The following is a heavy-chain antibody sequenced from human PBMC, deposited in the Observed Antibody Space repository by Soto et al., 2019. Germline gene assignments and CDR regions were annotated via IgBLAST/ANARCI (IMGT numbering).Heavy chain of an antibody. CDR1: GFTFSSYA. J-gene: IGHJ4*02. V-gene: IGHV3-30-3*01. CDR2: ISYDGSNK. D-gene: IGHD6-13*01. Sequence: QVQLVESGGGVVQPGRSLRLSCAASGFTFSSYAMHWVRQAPGKGLEWVADISYDGSNKYYADSVKGRFTISRDNSTNTLSVQMTGLRAEDTAAYYGARDVRNSRVKYYFAYWGQGTLVTVAS. CDR3: ARDVRNSRVKYYFAY.